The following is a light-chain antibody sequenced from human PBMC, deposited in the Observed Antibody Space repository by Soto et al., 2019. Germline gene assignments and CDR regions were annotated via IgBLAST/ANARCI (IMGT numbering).Light chain of an antibody. V-gene: IGKV3-11*01. J-gene: IGKJ4*01. CDR3: QQRSNWLT. CDR1: QSVSSY. CDR2: DAS. Sequence: EILLTQSPATPSLSPGGRATLSCRASQSVSSYLAWYQQKPGQAPRLLIYDASNRATGIPARLSGSGSGTDFTLTISSLEPEDFAVYYCQQRSNWLTFGGGTKVDIK.